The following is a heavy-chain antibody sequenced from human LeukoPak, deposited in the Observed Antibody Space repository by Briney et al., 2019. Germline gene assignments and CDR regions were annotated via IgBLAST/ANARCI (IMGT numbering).Heavy chain of an antibody. V-gene: IGHV3-30*04. Sequence: PGGSLRLSCAASGFTFSSYAMHWVRQAPGKGLEWVAVKSYDGSNKYYADSVKGRFTISRDNSKNTLYLQMNSLRAEDTAVYYCAREKNRNYFDYWGQGTLVTVSS. D-gene: IGHD1-14*01. J-gene: IGHJ4*02. CDR1: GFTFSSYA. CDR3: AREKNRNYFDY. CDR2: KSYDGSNK.